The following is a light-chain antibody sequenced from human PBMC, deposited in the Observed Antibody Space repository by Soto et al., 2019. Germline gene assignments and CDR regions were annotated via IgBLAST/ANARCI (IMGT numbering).Light chain of an antibody. CDR1: QGISSA. CDR2: DAS. J-gene: IGKJ5*01. CDR3: QQFNEYPRT. V-gene: IGKV1D-13*01. Sequence: AIQLAQSPSSLSASVADRVTITCRASQGISSALAWYQQKPGKAPKLLIYDASTLESGVPSRFSGSGSGTDFTLTISSLQPEDSATYYCQQFNEYPRTFGQGTRLEIK.